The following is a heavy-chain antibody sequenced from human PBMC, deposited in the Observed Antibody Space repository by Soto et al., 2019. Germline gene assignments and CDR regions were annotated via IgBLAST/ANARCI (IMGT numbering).Heavy chain of an antibody. D-gene: IGHD3-3*01. CDR2: ISGYNGNT. V-gene: IGHV1-18*01. CDR3: ARGGRFAVADTDY. J-gene: IGHJ4*02. Sequence: QVQLVQSGVEVKKPGASVRVSCKASGYTFTNYGITWVRQAPGQGLEWLGWISGYNGNTNYAQKFQGRVTMTTDTSTSTAYMDRTSLRYDDTAVYYCARGGRFAVADTDYWGQGPLLTVSS. CDR1: GYTFTNYG.